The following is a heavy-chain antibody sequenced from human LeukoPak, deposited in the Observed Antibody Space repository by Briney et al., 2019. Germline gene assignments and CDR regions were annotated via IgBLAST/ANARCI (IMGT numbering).Heavy chain of an antibody. Sequence: GGSLRLSRTASGFTFSGAWMTWVRQAPGKGLEWVANIREDGTEKNYVDSVKGRFTISRDNAKNSLFLQMSNLRDDDTAIYYCARHVGISFWGQGTLVTVSS. D-gene: IGHD7-27*01. CDR2: IREDGTEK. J-gene: IGHJ4*02. CDR3: ARHVGISF. V-gene: IGHV3-7*01. CDR1: GFTFSGAW.